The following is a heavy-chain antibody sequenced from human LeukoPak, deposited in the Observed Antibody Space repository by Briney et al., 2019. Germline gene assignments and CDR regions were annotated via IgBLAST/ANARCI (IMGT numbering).Heavy chain of an antibody. Sequence: PGRSLRLSCAASGFTFSSYGMHWVRQAPGKGLEWVAVISYDGSNKYYADSVKGRFTISRDNSKNTLYLQMNSLRAEDTAVYYCAKDGVGANPSPHFDYWGQGTLVTVSS. V-gene: IGHV3-30*18. D-gene: IGHD1-26*01. CDR3: AKDGVGANPSPHFDY. CDR1: GFTFSSYG. J-gene: IGHJ4*02. CDR2: ISYDGSNK.